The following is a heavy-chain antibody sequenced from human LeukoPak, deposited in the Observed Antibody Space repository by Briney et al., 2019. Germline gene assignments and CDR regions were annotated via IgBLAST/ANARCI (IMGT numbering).Heavy chain of an antibody. CDR1: GGSISSYY. V-gene: IGHV4-59*01. CDR3: ARGTVYYDILTGYYPGYYYYYMDV. CDR2: IYYSGST. Sequence: SETLSLTCTVSGGSISSYYWSWIRQPPGKGLEWIGYIYYSGSTNYNPSLKSRVTISVDTSENQFSLKLSSVTAADTAVYYCARGTVYYDILTGYYPGYYYYYMDVWGKGTTVTISS. D-gene: IGHD3-9*01. J-gene: IGHJ6*03.